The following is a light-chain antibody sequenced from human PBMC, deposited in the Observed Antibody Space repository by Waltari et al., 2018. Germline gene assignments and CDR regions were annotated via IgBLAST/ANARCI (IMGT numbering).Light chain of an antibody. CDR2: SNN. V-gene: IGLV1-44*01. Sequence: QSVLPQPSSASGTPGQRVTISCSGSSSNIGRNTVNWYQQLPGTAPKLLIYSNNQRPSGVPDRFSGSKSGTSASLAISGLQSEDEADYYCAAWDDSLNGWVFGGGTKLTVL. CDR3: AAWDDSLNGWV. CDR1: SSNIGRNT. J-gene: IGLJ3*02.